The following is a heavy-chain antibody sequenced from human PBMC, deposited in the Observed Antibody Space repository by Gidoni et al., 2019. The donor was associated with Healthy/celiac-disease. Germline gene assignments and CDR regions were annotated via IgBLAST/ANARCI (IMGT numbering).Heavy chain of an antibody. CDR1: GFTFSSYS. D-gene: IGHD4-17*01. CDR2: ISSSSSYI. CDR3: ARVPGPAVTNDAFDI. V-gene: IGHV3-21*01. J-gene: IGHJ3*02. Sequence: EVQLVESGGGLVKPGGSLRLSCAASGFTFSSYSMNWVRQAPGKGLEWVSSISSSSSYIYYADSVKGRFTISRDNAKNSLYLQMNSLRAEDTAVYYCARVPGPAVTNDAFDIWGQGTMVTVSS.